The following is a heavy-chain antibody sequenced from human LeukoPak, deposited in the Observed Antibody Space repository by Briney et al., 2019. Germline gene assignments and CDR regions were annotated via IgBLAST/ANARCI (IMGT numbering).Heavy chain of an antibody. CDR3: PKVDPLVHYGSGSTCAFDM. D-gene: IGHD3-10*01. J-gene: IGHJ3*02. CDR1: GFTISSNA. V-gene: IGHV3-23*01. Sequence: VSLSFTCAASGFTISSNAWTWVGQAPGKERLGVFALSGSGGSTYYDASVKGRFTIFIDTSKNKLYLKLNSLTGADTAFYYRPKVDPLVHYGSGSTCAFDMWGQRTMVTVSS. CDR2: LSGSGGST.